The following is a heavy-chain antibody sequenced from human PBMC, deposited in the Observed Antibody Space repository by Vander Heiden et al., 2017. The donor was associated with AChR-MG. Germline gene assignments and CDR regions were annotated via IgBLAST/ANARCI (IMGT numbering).Heavy chain of an antibody. D-gene: IGHD2-21*02. CDR3: ARVGKRAYCGGDCHFDY. CDR1: GYTFTSYD. V-gene: IGHV1-8*01. J-gene: IGHJ4*02. CDR2: MNPNSGNT. Sequence: QVQLVQSGAEVKQPGASVKVSCKASGYTFTSYDINWVRQATGQGLEWMGWMNPNSGNTGYAQKFQGRVTMTRNTSISTAYMELSSLRSEDTAVYYCARVGKRAYCGGDCHFDYWGQGTLVTVSS.